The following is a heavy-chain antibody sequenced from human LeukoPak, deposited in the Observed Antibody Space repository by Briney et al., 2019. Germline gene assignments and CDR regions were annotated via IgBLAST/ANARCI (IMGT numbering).Heavy chain of an antibody. V-gene: IGHV3-9*01. J-gene: IGHJ4*02. D-gene: IGHD3-10*01. CDR1: GFTFDDYA. Sequence: GRSLRLSCAASGFTFDDYAMHWVRQAPGKGLEWVSGISWNSGSIGYADSVKGRFTISRDNAKNSLYLQMNGLRAEDTALYYCARTGHYYFDYWGQGTLVTVSS. CDR3: ARTGHYYFDY. CDR2: ISWNSGSI.